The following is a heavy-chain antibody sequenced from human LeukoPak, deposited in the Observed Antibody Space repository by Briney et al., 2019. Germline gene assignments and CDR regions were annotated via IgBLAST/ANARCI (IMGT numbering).Heavy chain of an antibody. CDR2: INAGNGYT. Sequence: GASVKVSCKASQYSFSDYAIHWVRQAPGQRLEWMGWINAGNGYTKYSQKFQGRVTITRDTSATTAYMELSSLRSEDTAVYYCATFSWLLFAFDIWGQGTMVTVSS. V-gene: IGHV1-3*01. D-gene: IGHD3-3*01. J-gene: IGHJ3*02. CDR3: ATFSWLLFAFDI. CDR1: QYSFSDYA.